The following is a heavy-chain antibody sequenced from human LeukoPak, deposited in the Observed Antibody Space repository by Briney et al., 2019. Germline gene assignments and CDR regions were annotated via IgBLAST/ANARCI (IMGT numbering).Heavy chain of an antibody. CDR2: ISGGGGTT. D-gene: IGHD1-20*01. J-gene: IGHJ3*02. CDR3: ANPLGNWKFTFDI. V-gene: IGHV3-23*01. Sequence: GGSLRLSCAASGFTFSSYAMSWVRQAPGKGLEWVSAISGGGGTTYYADSVKGRFTISRDNSKNTLYLQMNSLRAEDTAVYYCANPLGNWKFTFDIWGQGTVVSVSS. CDR1: GFTFSSYA.